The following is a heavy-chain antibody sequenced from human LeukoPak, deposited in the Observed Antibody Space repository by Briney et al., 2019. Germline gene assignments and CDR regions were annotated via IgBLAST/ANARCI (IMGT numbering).Heavy chain of an antibody. V-gene: IGHV4-30-4*01. D-gene: IGHD2-2*01. Sequence: SETLSLTCTVSGDSITSANHFWSWIRQPPGEDLEWIGYMPYNGGASYNPSLRGRATISLDTSKNEFSLRLSSVTAPDTAIYYCAREVNVPAGSDGFDIWGQGTMVTVSP. CDR2: MPYNGGA. CDR3: AREVNVPAGSDGFDI. J-gene: IGHJ3*02. CDR1: GDSITSANHF.